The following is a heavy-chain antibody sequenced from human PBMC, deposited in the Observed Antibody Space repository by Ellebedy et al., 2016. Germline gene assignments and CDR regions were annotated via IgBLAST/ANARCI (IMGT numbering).Heavy chain of an antibody. CDR1: GYTFTGYY. CDR3: ARADDGSGSYPPDY. V-gene: IGHV1-2*04. Sequence: ASVKVSCKASGYTFTGYYMHWVRQAPGQGLEWMGWINPNSGGTNYAQKFQGWVTMTRDASISTAYMELSRLRSDDTAVYYCARADDGSGSYPPDYWGQGTLVTVSS. D-gene: IGHD3-10*01. J-gene: IGHJ4*02. CDR2: INPNSGGT.